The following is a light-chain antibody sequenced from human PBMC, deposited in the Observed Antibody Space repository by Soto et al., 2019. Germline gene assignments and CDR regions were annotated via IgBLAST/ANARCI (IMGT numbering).Light chain of an antibody. J-gene: IGKJ3*01. CDR3: HQYHDWPPIT. V-gene: IGKV3-15*01. CDR1: QSVSSD. Sequence: EIVMTQSPATLSVSPGEGVTLSCRASQSVSSDLAWYQQKPGQSPRLLMYGASTRATDIPARLSGGGSGTEFTLTISSLQSEDVAIYYCHQYHDWPPITFGPGTKVDIK. CDR2: GAS.